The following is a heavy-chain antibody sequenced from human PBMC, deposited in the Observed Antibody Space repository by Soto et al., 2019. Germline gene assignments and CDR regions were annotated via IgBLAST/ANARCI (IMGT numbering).Heavy chain of an antibody. CDR1: GFSLTTSGMC. CDR2: IDWDDDK. J-gene: IGHJ4*02. CDR3: ARKDYNSRALVY. D-gene: IGHD3-22*01. Sequence: SGPTLVNPTQTLPLACSFSGFSLTTSGMCVSWIRQPPGKALEWLARIDWDDDKYYSTSLKTRLTISKDTSKNQVVLTMTNMDPVDTATYYCARKDYNSRALVYWGQGTLVTVSS. V-gene: IGHV2-70*11.